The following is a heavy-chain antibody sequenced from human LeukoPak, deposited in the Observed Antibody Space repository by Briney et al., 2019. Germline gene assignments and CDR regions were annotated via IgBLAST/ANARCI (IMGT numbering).Heavy chain of an antibody. D-gene: IGHD3-22*01. J-gene: IGHJ4*02. V-gene: IGHV3-7*04. CDR2: IKKDGSEK. CDR3: ARDVVVVPLY. CDR1: GFTFSSYW. Sequence: PGGSLRLSCAASGFTFSSYWMSWVRQAPGKGLEWVANIKKDGSEKNYVDSAKGRFTISRDNAKNSLYLQMNSLRAEDTAVYYCARDVVVVPLYWGRGTLGTVSS.